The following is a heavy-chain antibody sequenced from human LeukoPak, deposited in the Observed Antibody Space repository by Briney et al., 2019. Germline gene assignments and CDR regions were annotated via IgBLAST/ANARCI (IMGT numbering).Heavy chain of an antibody. V-gene: IGHV4-4*07. D-gene: IGHD4-23*01. CDR1: GGSISSYY. CDR3: ARVEYGGNSAYFDY. CDR2: IYTSGST. Sequence: PSETLSLTCTVSGGSISSYYWSWIRQPAGKGLVWIGRIYTSGSTNYNPSLKSRVTMSVDTSKNQFSLKLSSVTAADTAVYYCARVEYGGNSAYFDYWGQGTLVTVSS. J-gene: IGHJ4*02.